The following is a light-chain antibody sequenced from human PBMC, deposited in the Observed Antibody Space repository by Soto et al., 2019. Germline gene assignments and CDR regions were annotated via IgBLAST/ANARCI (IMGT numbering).Light chain of an antibody. V-gene: IGKV3-11*01. J-gene: IGKJ4*01. CDR1: PSVSNS. CDR3: QQCNRWPSVT. CDR2: YAS. Sequence: ESVLTQSPATLSLSPGERATLSCRASPSVSNSVAAYQHKPGQAPRLLLIYASNRATGVPGRFSGSGSGTDFTLTISSLAPEDFAVYYCQQCNRWPSVTFGGGTRLEIK.